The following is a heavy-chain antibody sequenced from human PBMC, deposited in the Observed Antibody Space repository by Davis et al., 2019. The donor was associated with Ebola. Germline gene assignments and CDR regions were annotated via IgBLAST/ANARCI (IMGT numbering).Heavy chain of an antibody. J-gene: IGHJ6*02. CDR1: GFTFSNAW. D-gene: IGHD3-16*02. CDR3: TLALGLHLGELSLQQYYYYYGMDV. Sequence: PGGSLRLSCAASGFTFSNAWMSWVRQAPGKGLEWVGRIKSKTDSGTTDYAAPVKGRFTISRDDSKNTLYLQMNSLKTEDTAVYYCTLALGLHLGELSLQQYYYYYGMDVWGQGTTVTVSS. V-gene: IGHV3-15*01. CDR2: IKSKTDSGTT.